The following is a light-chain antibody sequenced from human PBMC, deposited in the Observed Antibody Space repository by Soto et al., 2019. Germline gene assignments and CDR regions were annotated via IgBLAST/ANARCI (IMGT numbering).Light chain of an antibody. V-gene: IGLV1-44*01. CDR3: AARDDSLNGLV. CDR1: SSNIGSNT. Sequence: QSVLTQPPSASGTPGQKVTISCSGSSSNIGSNTANWYQQLPGTAPKLLIYSNNQRPSGVPDRFSGSKSGTSASLAISGLQSEDEADYYCAARDDSLNGLVFGTGTKVTVL. J-gene: IGLJ1*01. CDR2: SNN.